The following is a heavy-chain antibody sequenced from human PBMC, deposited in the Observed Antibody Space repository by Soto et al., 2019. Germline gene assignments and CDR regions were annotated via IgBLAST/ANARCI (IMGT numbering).Heavy chain of an antibody. CDR2: IYYSGST. V-gene: IGHV4-39*01. D-gene: IGHD6-13*01. J-gene: IGHJ4*02. CDR1: GGSISSSSYY. CDR3: ARHWGAAAVTMSYYFDY. Sequence: SETLSLTCTVSGGSISSSSYYWGWIRQPPGKGLEWIGSIYYSGSTYYNPSLKSRVTISVDTSKNQFSLKLGSVTAADTAVYYCARHWGAAAVTMSYYFDYWGQGTLVTVSS.